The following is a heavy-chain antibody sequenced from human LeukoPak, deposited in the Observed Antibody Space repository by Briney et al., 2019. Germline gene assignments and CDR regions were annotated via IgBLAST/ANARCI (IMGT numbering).Heavy chain of an antibody. CDR2: INHSGYT. CDR3: TRAVAGHPD. D-gene: IGHD6-19*01. V-gene: IGHV4-34*01. J-gene: IGHJ4*02. CDR1: GVPFSNYY. Sequence: PSETLSLTCAASGVPFSNYYWSWVRQSPSQGLEWIGEINHSGYTNYNPSLKSRVTMSIDTSKNQFSLKLTSVTAADADVYYCTRAVAGHPDWGQGTLVTVSS.